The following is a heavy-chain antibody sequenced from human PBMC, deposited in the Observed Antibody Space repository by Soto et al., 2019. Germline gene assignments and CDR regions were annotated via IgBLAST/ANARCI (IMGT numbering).Heavy chain of an antibody. CDR3: ARQQLVSFVDYYGMDV. V-gene: IGHV4-4*07. CDR1: GGSISSYY. Sequence: SETLSLTCTVSGGSISSYYWSWIRQPAGKGLEWIGRIYTSGSTNYNPSLKSRVTMSVDTSKNQFSLKLSSVTAADTAVYYCARQQLVSFVDYYGMDVWGQGTPVTVSS. CDR2: IYTSGST. D-gene: IGHD6-13*01. J-gene: IGHJ6*02.